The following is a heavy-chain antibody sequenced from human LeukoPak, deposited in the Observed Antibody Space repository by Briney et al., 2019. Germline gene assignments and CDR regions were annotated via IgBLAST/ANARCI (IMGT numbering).Heavy chain of an antibody. Sequence: GASVKVSCKASGYTFTGYYMHWVRQAPGQGLERMGWINPNSGGTNYAQKFQGRVTMTRDTSISTAYMELSRLRSDDTAVYYCARDRGYCSGGSCYPGVYWGQGTLVTVSS. CDR2: INPNSGGT. V-gene: IGHV1-2*02. D-gene: IGHD2-15*01. CDR1: GYTFTGYY. CDR3: ARDRGYCSGGSCYPGVY. J-gene: IGHJ4*02.